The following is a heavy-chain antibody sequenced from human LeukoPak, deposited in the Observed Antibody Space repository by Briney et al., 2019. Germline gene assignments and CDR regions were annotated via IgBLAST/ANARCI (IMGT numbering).Heavy chain of an antibody. V-gene: IGHV3-23*01. CDR1: GFTFSSYA. D-gene: IGHD3-3*01. Sequence: GGSVRLSCAASGFTFSSYAMSWVRQAPGKGLEWVSSISDSGGRTHYADSVKGRFTISRDNSKNTLSLQMNSLRVEDTAVYYCVKLFWSASNFDYWGQGTLVTVST. CDR2: ISDSGGRT. CDR3: VKLFWSASNFDY. J-gene: IGHJ4*02.